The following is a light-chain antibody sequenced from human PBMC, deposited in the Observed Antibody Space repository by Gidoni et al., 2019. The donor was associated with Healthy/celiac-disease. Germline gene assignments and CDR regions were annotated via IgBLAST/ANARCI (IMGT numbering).Light chain of an antibody. CDR2: LGS. CDR3: MQALQTPPT. J-gene: IGKJ1*01. Sequence: DIVMTQSPLSLPVTPGEPASISCRSSQSLLHSNGYNYLDWYLQKPVQSPQLLIYLGSNRASGVPDRFSGSGSGTDFTLKISRVEAEDVGVYYCMQALQTPPTFXQXTKVEIK. V-gene: IGKV2-28*01. CDR1: QSLLHSNGYNY.